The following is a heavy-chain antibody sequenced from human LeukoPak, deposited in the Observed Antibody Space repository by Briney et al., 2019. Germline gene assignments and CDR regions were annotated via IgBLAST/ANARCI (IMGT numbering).Heavy chain of an antibody. D-gene: IGHD2-21*01. CDR1: GXTFSSNA. CDR3: AKRGDDPIRFDY. CDR2: ISGSGGRT. Sequence: GGSLRLSCAASGXTFSSNAMSWVRQAPGKGQEWVSGISGSGGRTSYAGSVKGRFTISRDNSKNTLYLQMNSLRAEDTAVYYCAKRGDDPIRFDYWGQGTLVTVSS. J-gene: IGHJ4*02. V-gene: IGHV3-23*01.